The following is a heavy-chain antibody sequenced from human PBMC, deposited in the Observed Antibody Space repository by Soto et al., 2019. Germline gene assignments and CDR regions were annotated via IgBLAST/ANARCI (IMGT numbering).Heavy chain of an antibody. V-gene: IGHV3-21*01. CDR2: ISSSSSYI. CDR1: GFTFSSHS. J-gene: IGHJ4*02. Sequence: PGGSLRLSCAASGFTFSSHSMNWVRQAPGKGLEWVSSISSSSSYIYYADSVKGRFTISRDNAKNSLYLQMNSLRAEDTAVYYCARVGIAVAGPIDYWGQGTLVTVSS. CDR3: ARVGIAVAGPIDY. D-gene: IGHD6-19*01.